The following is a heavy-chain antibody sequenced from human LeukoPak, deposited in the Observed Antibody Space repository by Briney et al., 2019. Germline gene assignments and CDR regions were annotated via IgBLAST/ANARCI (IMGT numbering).Heavy chain of an antibody. CDR1: GYTFTDYY. J-gene: IGHJ4*02. CDR3: ARAAYRGGGCYHYFDY. V-gene: IGHV1-2*02. Sequence: ASVKVSCKAPGYTFTDYYIQWMRQAPGQGLECMGWINPNSGGTYSAQNFQGRVTMTRDTSINTAYMELSGLGSDDTAVYYCARAAYRGGGCYHYFDYWGQGTLVTVSS. D-gene: IGHD2-21*02. CDR2: INPNSGGT.